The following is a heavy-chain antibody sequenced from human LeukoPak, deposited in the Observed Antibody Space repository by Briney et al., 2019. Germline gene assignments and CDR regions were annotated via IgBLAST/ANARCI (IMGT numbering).Heavy chain of an antibody. CDR1: GFTFSSYS. CDR3: ARDRAYAFDN. CDR2: INIISSEI. J-gene: IGHJ3*02. V-gene: IGHV3-48*02. D-gene: IGHD3-10*01. Sequence: GGSLRLSCAASGFTFSSYSMNWVRQAPGKGLEWVSYINIISSEIYYGDSVKGRFTISTDNAKNSVYLQMNSLRDEDTAVYYCARDRAYAFDNWGQGTMVTVSS.